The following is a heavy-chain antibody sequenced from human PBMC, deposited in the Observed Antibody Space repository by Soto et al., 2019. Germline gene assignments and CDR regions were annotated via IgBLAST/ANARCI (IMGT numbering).Heavy chain of an antibody. Sequence: PSETLSLTCTVSGGSISSGGYYWSWIRQHPGKGLEWIGYIYYSGSTYYNPSLKSRVTISVDTSKNQFSLKLSSVTAADTAVYYCARVGITMVRGVIRWFEPWGQGTLVTVSS. CDR1: GGSISSGGYY. CDR3: ARVGITMVRGVIRWFEP. D-gene: IGHD3-10*01. CDR2: IYYSGST. J-gene: IGHJ5*02. V-gene: IGHV4-31*03.